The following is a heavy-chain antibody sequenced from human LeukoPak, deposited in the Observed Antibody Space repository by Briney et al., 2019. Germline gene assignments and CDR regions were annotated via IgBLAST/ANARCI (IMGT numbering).Heavy chain of an antibody. V-gene: IGHV4-39*02. D-gene: IGHD4-11*01. Sequence: SETLSLTCTVSRGSISRSGYYWGWVRQPPGKGLEWIASSSDSGSTYYIPSLKSRVTISIDTSKNEFSLKLSSVTAADTAVYYCARDEFDYTNYNWFATWGQGTLVIVSS. CDR1: RGSISRSGYY. J-gene: IGHJ5*02. CDR2: SSDSGST. CDR3: ARDEFDYTNYNWFAT.